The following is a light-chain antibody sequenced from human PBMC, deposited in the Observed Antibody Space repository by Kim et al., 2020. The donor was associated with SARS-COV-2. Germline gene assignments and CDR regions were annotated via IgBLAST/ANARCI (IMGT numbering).Light chain of an antibody. Sequence: GQSVTISCTGTRSDVGVYKSVSWYQQHPGKAPKLMFYEVSKRPSGVPDRFSGSKSGNTASLTISGLQAEDEADYYCCSYAGSYTYVFGTGTKVTVL. CDR2: EVS. J-gene: IGLJ1*01. V-gene: IGLV2-11*01. CDR3: CSYAGSYTYV. CDR1: RSDVGVYKS.